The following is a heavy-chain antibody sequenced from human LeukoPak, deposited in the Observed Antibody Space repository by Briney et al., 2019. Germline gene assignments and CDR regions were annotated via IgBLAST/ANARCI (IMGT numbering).Heavy chain of an antibody. CDR1: GFTFDKHA. D-gene: IGHD2-15*01. Sequence: PGPSLRLSCAAAGFTFDKHATTSVRQAPGRGLEWVLGIGISGGDTYYADPVKGRSTISRDSSKNTLYLQMNRLRADDTAIYYCAKVGGKDTAAFDSWGQGTLVTVSS. CDR2: IGISGGDT. J-gene: IGHJ4*02. V-gene: IGHV3-23*01. CDR3: AKVGGKDTAAFDS.